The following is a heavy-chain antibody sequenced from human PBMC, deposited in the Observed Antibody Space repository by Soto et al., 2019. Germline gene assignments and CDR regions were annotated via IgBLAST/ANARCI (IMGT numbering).Heavy chain of an antibody. CDR2: INHRGST. Sequence: SLTCVVYGGSFSGYYWSWIRQSPGKGLEWIGGINHRGSTNYNPSLESRVTISVDTFKNQFSLKLPSVTAADTAMYYCARDGFCTSTTCRVGNWFDPWGQGTLVTVSS. J-gene: IGHJ5*02. CDR3: ARDGFCTSTTCRVGNWFDP. CDR1: GGSFSGYY. V-gene: IGHV4-34*01. D-gene: IGHD2-2*01.